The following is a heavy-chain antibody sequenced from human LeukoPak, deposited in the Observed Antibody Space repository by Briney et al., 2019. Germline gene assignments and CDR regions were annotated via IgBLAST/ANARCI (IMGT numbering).Heavy chain of an antibody. CDR1: GYTFTSYA. CDR3: ARISGTPAAYYFDY. Sequence: ASVKVSCKASGYTFTSYAMHWVRQAPGQRLEWMGWINAGNGNTKYSQKSQGRVTITRDTSASTAYMELSSLRSEDTAVYYCARISGTPAAYYFDYWGQGTLVTVSS. CDR2: INAGNGNT. D-gene: IGHD2-15*01. J-gene: IGHJ4*02. V-gene: IGHV1-3*01.